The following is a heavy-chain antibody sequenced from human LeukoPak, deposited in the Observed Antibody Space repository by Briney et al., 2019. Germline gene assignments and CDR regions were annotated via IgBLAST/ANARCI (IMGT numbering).Heavy chain of an antibody. D-gene: IGHD3-22*01. V-gene: IGHV1-18*01. Sequence: ASVKVSCKASGYTFTSYGISWVRQAPGQGLEWMGWSSAYNGNTNYAQKLQGRVTMTTDTSTSTAYMELRSLRSDDTAVYYCARDGDYDSSGYPDYWGQGTLVTVSS. CDR2: SSAYNGNT. CDR1: GYTFTSYG. J-gene: IGHJ4*02. CDR3: ARDGDYDSSGYPDY.